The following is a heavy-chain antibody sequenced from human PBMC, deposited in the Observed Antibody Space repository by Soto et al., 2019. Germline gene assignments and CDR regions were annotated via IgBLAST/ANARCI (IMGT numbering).Heavy chain of an antibody. Sequence: QVQLVQSGSEVKKPGSSGKVSCKVSGGTFSSLAISWVRQAPGQGLEWIGGIIPAIGTPDHAPKFRGRVTITADESTSTDYLELSSLTSNDTAAYFCARDYGRQDPGLWGQGTKVTVSS. D-gene: IGHD3-10*01. CDR1: GGTFSSLA. CDR2: IIPAIGTP. J-gene: IGHJ3*01. V-gene: IGHV1-69*01. CDR3: ARDYGRQDPGL.